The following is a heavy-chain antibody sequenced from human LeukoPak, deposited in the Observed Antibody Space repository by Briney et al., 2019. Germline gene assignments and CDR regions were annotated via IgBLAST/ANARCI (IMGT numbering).Heavy chain of an antibody. D-gene: IGHD1-26*01. CDR3: AKNLLGSEAFSWYFDL. V-gene: IGHV3-23*01. CDR2: ISASGGGT. J-gene: IGHJ2*01. Sequence: PGRSLRLSCAASGFTFSSYGMTWVRQAPGKGLEWVSSISASGGGTVYADSVKGRVTISRDNSKNTLYLQMHSLRAEDTAVYSCAKNLLGSEAFSWYFDLWGRGTLVTVSS. CDR1: GFTFSSYG.